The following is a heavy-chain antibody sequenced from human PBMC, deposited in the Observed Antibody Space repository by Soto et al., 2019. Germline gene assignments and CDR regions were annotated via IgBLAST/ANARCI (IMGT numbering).Heavy chain of an antibody. CDR1: RFTFNNYA. CDR2: ITGRGGSA. Sequence: GGSLRLSCAASRFTFNNYAMNWVRQAPGKGLEWVSVITGRGGSAYYADSVKGRFTISRDDSKNTAYLQMNSLKTEDTAVYYCPSLHFIEQPGINYWGQGTLVTVPS. J-gene: IGHJ4*02. D-gene: IGHD6-13*01. CDR3: PSLHFIEQPGINY. V-gene: IGHV3-23*01.